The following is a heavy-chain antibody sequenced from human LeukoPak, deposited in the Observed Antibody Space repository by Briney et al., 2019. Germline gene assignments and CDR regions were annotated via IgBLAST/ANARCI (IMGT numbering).Heavy chain of an antibody. CDR3: ARRITGTTSDSFDY. D-gene: IGHD1-20*01. CDR2: IYHSGST. Sequence: SETLSLTCTVSGYSISSGYYWGWIRQPPGKGLEWIGSIYHSGSTYYNPSLKSRVTISVDTSKNQFSLKLSSVTAADTAVYYCARRITGTTSDSFDYWGQGTLVTVSS. J-gene: IGHJ4*02. CDR1: GYSISSGYY. V-gene: IGHV4-38-2*02.